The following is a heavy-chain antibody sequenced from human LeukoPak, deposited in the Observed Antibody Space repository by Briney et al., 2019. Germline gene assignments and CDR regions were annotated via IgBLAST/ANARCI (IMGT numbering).Heavy chain of an antibody. CDR3: AREGGAAADAYNWFDP. CDR1: GYTFTSYA. Sequence: ASVKVSCKASGYTFTSYAMNWVRQAPGQGLEWMGWINTNTGNPTYAQGFTGRFVFSLDTSVSTAYLQISSLKAEDTAVYYCAREGGAAADAYNWFDPWGQGTLVTVSS. D-gene: IGHD6-13*01. V-gene: IGHV7-4-1*02. J-gene: IGHJ5*02. CDR2: INTNTGNP.